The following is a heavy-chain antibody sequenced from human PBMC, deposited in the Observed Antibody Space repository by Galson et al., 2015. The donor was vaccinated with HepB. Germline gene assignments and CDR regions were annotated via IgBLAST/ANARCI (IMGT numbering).Heavy chain of an antibody. CDR2: FDPEDGET. D-gene: IGHD1-26*01. CDR1: GYTLTEVS. Sequence: SVKVSCKVSGYTLTEVSMHWVRQAPGKGLEWMGGFDPEDGETIYAQKFQGRVTMTEDTSTDTAYMELSSLRSEDTAVYYCAARVGTTRYQYYMDVWGKGTTVTVPS. CDR3: AARVGTTRYQYYMDV. J-gene: IGHJ6*03. V-gene: IGHV1-24*01.